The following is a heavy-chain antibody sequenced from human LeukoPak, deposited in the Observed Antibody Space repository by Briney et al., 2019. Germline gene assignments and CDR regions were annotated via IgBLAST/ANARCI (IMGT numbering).Heavy chain of an antibody. Sequence: SETLSLTCTVSGASISNYYWTWIRQPAGKGLEWIGRIYTSGSTNYNPSLKSRVTMSVDTSKNQFSLKLSSVTAADTAVYYCARGILWFGELVPDPAYDAFDIWGQGTMVTVSS. J-gene: IGHJ3*02. V-gene: IGHV4-4*07. CDR3: ARGILWFGELVPDPAYDAFDI. D-gene: IGHD3-10*01. CDR2: IYTSGST. CDR1: GASISNYY.